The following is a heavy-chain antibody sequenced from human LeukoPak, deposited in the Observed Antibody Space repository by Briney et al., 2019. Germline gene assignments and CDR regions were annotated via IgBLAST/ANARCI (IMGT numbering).Heavy chain of an antibody. J-gene: IGHJ4*02. CDR2: IKEGGSEK. V-gene: IGHV3-7*01. D-gene: IGHD2-2*01. Sequence: GGSLRLSCAASGFTFSSYWMSWVRQAPGKGLEWVANIKEGGSEKNYVDSVKGRFTISRDNAKNSLYLQMTSLRAEDTAVYYCARDSVAYQLLLYYFDYWGQGTLVTVSS. CDR3: ARDSVAYQLLLYYFDY. CDR1: GFTFSSYW.